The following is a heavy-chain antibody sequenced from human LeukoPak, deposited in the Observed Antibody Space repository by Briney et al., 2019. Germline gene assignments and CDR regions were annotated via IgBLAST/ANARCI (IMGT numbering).Heavy chain of an antibody. CDR1: GFTVSSNF. CDR2: ISGSGGST. Sequence: GGSLRLSCAVSGFTVSSNFMSWVRQAPGKGLEWVSAISGSGGSTYYADSVKGRFTISRDNSKNTLYLQMNSLRAEDTAVYYCAKGGYYDSLDWFDPWGQGTLVTVSS. V-gene: IGHV3-23*01. CDR3: AKGGYYDSLDWFDP. J-gene: IGHJ5*02. D-gene: IGHD3-3*01.